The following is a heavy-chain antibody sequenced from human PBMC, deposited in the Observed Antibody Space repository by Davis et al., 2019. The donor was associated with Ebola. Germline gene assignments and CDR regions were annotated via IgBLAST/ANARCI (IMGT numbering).Heavy chain of an antibody. CDR2: IKADGSEK. CDR3: ARDVGVEFDH. CDR1: GLSLSLYW. V-gene: IGHV3-7*03. Sequence: GESLKISCAASGLSLSLYWMTWVRQAPGKGLEWVAYIKADGSEKHYVDSVKGRFTISRDNAKNSLYLQMNSLRADDTAVYYCARDVGVEFDHWGQGTLVTVSS. J-gene: IGHJ4*02. D-gene: IGHD3-10*01.